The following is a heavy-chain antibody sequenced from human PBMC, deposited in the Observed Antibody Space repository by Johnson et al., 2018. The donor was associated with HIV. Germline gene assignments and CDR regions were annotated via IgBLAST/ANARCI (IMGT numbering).Heavy chain of an antibody. Sequence: VQLVESGGGVVQPGRSLRLSCAASGFTFSSYDMHWVRQATGKGLEWVSGIGSSGDTYYPGSVKGRFTVSRTNAKNSFHLQMNSLRAGDTAVYYCARDYRYGGNSAFDIWGQGTMVTVSS. CDR1: GFTFSSYD. V-gene: IGHV3-13*01. CDR3: ARDYRYGGNSAFDI. CDR2: IGSSGDT. J-gene: IGHJ3*02. D-gene: IGHD4-23*01.